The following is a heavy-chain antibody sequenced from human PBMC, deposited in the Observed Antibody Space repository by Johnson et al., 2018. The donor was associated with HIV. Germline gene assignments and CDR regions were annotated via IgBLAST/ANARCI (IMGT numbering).Heavy chain of an antibody. CDR2: ISFDGSNK. CDR3: ARDGYRYYTGVLGAFDI. D-gene: IGHD6-13*01. CDR1: GFTFRTYG. J-gene: IGHJ3*02. Sequence: QEQLVESGGGLVQPGGSLRLSCAVSGFTFRTYGMHWVRQAPGKGLEWVAVISFDGSNKYYADSVKGLFTISRDNSNNTLYLQMNRLRAEDTAVYYWARDGYRYYTGVLGAFDIWGQGTMVTVSS. V-gene: IGHV3-30*03.